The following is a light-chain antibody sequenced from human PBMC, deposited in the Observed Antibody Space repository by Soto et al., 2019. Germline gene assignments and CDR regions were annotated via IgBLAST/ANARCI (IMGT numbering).Light chain of an antibody. Sequence: EIVMTQSPSTLSVSPGERATLSCRASQSVSSNLAWYQQKPGQAPRLLIYDSFTRATGIPARFSGSRSGTDFTLTISSLEPEDFGVYFCHQRNKFGQGTRLEIK. CDR3: HQRNK. CDR2: DSF. CDR1: QSVSSN. J-gene: IGKJ5*01. V-gene: IGKV3-11*01.